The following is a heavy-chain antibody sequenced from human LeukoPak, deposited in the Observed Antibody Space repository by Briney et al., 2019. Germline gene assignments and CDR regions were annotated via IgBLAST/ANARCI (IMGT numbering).Heavy chain of an antibody. D-gene: IGHD3-22*01. Sequence: SETLSLTCTVSGGSISSYYWTWIRQPPGKGLEWIGYIYYSGSTNYNPSLKSRVTISVDTSKNQFSLKLSSVTAADTAVYYRARAMDYYDSSGYAYDIWGQGTMVTVSS. J-gene: IGHJ3*02. CDR2: IYYSGST. CDR3: ARAMDYYDSSGYAYDI. V-gene: IGHV4-59*01. CDR1: GGSISSYY.